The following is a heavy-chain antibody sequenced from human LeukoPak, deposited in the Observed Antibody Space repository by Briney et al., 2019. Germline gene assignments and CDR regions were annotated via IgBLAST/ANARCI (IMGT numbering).Heavy chain of an antibody. CDR3: ARGGYYDSSGYYSPPDV. Sequence: SQTLSLTCTVSGGSISSGGYYWSWIRQPPGKGLEWIGYIYHSGSTYYNPSLKSRVTISVDRSKNQFSLKLSSVTAADTAVYYCARGGYYDSSGYYSPPDVWGQGTTVTVSS. CDR1: GGSISSGGYY. V-gene: IGHV4-30-2*01. J-gene: IGHJ6*02. D-gene: IGHD3-22*01. CDR2: IYHSGST.